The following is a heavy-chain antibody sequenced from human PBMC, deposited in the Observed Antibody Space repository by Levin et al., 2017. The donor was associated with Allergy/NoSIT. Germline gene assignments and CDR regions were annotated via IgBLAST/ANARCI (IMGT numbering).Heavy chain of an antibody. D-gene: IGHD5-12*01. CDR3: ARGEWLRSGRYFDY. Sequence: PSETLSLTCTVSGGSISSYYWSWIRQPPGKGLEWIGYIYYSGSTNYNPSLKSRVTISVDTSKNQFSLKLSSVTAADTAVYYCARGEWLRSGRYFDYWGQGTLVTVSS. CDR2: IYYSGST. V-gene: IGHV4-59*01. CDR1: GGSISSYY. J-gene: IGHJ4*02.